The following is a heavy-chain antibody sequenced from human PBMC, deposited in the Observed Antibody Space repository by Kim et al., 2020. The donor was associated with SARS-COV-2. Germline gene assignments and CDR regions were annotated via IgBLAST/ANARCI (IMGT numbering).Heavy chain of an antibody. J-gene: IGHJ6*02. V-gene: IGHV4-4*02. CDR2: VYQSGNS. Sequence: SETLSLTCVVSGGSISSYESWSWVRQSPGKGLEWIGEVYQSGNSNYSPSLKSRVTMSVDKSEDQFSLKLSSVTAADTAVYYCARGSRATGTQVYYGLDVWGQGTTVIVSS. CDR1: GGSISSYES. D-gene: IGHD1-1*01. CDR3: ARGSRATGTQVYYGLDV.